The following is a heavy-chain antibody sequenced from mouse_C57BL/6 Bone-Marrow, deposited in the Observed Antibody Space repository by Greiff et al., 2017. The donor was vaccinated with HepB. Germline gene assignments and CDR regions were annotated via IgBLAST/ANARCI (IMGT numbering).Heavy chain of an antibody. J-gene: IGHJ2*01. Sequence: EVKLVESGPVLVKPGASVKMSCKASGYTFTDYYMNWVKQSHGKSLEWIGVINPYNGGTSYNQKFKGKATLTVDKSSSTAYMELNSLTSEDSAVYYCASYYYGSSPDYWGQGTTLTVSS. D-gene: IGHD1-1*01. CDR2: INPYNGGT. V-gene: IGHV1-19*01. CDR1: GYTFTDYY. CDR3: ASYYYGSSPDY.